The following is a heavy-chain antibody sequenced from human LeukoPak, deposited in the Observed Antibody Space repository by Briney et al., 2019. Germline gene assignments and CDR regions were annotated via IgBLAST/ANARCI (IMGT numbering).Heavy chain of an antibody. CDR3: ARVRNWSGYNALDC. J-gene: IGHJ4*02. Sequence: SETLSLTCTVFGASMGTYHWSWIRQPPGKGQEWIGNIYYSGSTKYDPSLKSRVTMSIDTSKNQFSLKLTSVTAADTAVYYCARVRNWSGYNALDCWGQGTLVTVSS. V-gene: IGHV4-59*01. CDR1: GASMGTYH. CDR2: IYYSGST. D-gene: IGHD3-3*01.